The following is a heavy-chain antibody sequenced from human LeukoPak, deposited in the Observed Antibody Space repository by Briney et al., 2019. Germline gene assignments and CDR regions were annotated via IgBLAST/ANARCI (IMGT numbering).Heavy chain of an antibody. CDR2: ISAYNGNT. CDR3: ARHTLYGSGSYYVYYFDY. Sequence: ASVKVSCKASGYTFTSYGISWVRQAPGQGLEWMGWISAYNGNTNYAQKLQGRVTMTTDTSTSAAYMELRSLRSDDTAVYYCARHTLYGSGSYYVYYFDYWGQGTLVTVSS. V-gene: IGHV1-18*01. D-gene: IGHD3-10*01. CDR1: GYTFTSYG. J-gene: IGHJ4*02.